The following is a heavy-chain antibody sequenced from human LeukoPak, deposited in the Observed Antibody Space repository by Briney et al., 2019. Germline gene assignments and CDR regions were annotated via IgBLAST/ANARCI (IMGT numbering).Heavy chain of an antibody. D-gene: IGHD4-17*01. CDR1: GGSISSGGSS. J-gene: IGHJ4*02. CDR2: IYHSGST. CDR3: ARVSTVTTFDY. V-gene: IGHV4-30-2*01. Sequence: PSETLSLTCAVSGGSISSGGSSWSWIRQPPGKGLEWIGYIYHSGSTYYNPSLKSRVTISVDRSKNQFSLKLSSVTAADTAVYYCARVSTVTTFDYWGQGTLVTVSS.